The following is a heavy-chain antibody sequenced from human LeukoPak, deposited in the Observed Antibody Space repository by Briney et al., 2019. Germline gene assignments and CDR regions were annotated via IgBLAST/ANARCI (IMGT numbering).Heavy chain of an antibody. D-gene: IGHD6-19*01. V-gene: IGHV4-59*12. CDR1: GGSISSYY. CDR3: ASVSRAYSSGWYNWFDP. CDR2: IYYSGST. Sequence: SETLSLTCTVSGGSISSYYWSWIRQPPGKGLEWIGYIYYSGSTNYNPSLKSRVTISVDTSKNQFSLKLSSVTAADTAVYYCASVSRAYSSGWYNWFDPWGQGTLVTVSS. J-gene: IGHJ5*02.